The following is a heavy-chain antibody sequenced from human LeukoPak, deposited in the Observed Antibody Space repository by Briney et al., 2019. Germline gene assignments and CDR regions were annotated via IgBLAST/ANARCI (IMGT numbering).Heavy chain of an antibody. J-gene: IGHJ4*02. CDR2: IYSSGDI. CDR1: GGSVNGYY. Sequence: SDTLSLTCAVSGGSVNGYYWSWIRQTPGMGLEWIGYIYSSGDINYNPSLTSRLTMSVDTSNNQFSLQLNSVTPEDTAVYYCAREDDEITAGIDDYGYFDYWGQGTLVTVSS. CDR3: AREDDEITAGIDDYGYFDY. D-gene: IGHD6-13*01. V-gene: IGHV4-59*02.